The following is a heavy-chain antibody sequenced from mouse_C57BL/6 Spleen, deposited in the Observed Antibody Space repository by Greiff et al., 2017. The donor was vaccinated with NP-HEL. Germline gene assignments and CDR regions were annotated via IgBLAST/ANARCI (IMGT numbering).Heavy chain of an antibody. CDR1: GYTFTSYW. D-gene: IGHD2-3*01. CDR2: IDPTDSYT. V-gene: IGHV1-69*01. CDR3: ARLDYDGYLAY. Sequence: VQLQQSGAELVMPGASVKLSCKASGYTFTSYWMHWVKQRPGQGLEWIGEIDPTDSYTNYNQKFKGKFTLTVDKSSSTAYMQLSSLTSEDSAVYYCARLDYDGYLAYWGQSTTLTVSS. J-gene: IGHJ2*01.